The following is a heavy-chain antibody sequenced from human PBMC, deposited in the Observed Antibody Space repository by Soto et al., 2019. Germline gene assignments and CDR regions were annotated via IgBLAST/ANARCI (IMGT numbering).Heavy chain of an antibody. CDR1: GVTFSDFY. Sequence: GRSLRLSCAASGVTFSDFYMRWIRQAPGKGLEWIYYISSGSTNIFYADSVKGRFTVSRDNAKNSVYLQMDSLRAEDTAVYYCARDRNAAGSDYWGQGTLVTVSS. CDR3: ARDRNAAGSDY. CDR2: ISSGSTNI. D-gene: IGHD1-1*01. V-gene: IGHV3-11*01. J-gene: IGHJ4*02.